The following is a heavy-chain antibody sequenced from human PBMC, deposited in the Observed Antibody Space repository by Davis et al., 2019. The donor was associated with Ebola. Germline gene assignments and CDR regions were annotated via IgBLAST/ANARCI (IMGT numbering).Heavy chain of an antibody. V-gene: IGHV1-69*04. CDR1: GGTFSSYA. CDR3: ARDSIVGASDY. CDR2: IIPILGIA. J-gene: IGHJ4*02. Sequence: SVKVSCKASGGTFSSYAISWVRQAPGQGLEWMGRIIPILGIANYAQKFQGRVTITADKSTSTAYMELSSLRSEDTAVYYCARDSIVGASDYWGQGTLVTVSS. D-gene: IGHD1-26*01.